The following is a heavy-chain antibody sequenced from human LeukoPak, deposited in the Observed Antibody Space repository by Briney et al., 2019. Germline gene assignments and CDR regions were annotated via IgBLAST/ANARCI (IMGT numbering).Heavy chain of an antibody. D-gene: IGHD2-2*01. J-gene: IGHJ5*02. CDR3: ATSRYCSTTSCYGWFDP. CDR2: ISYDGSNK. V-gene: IGHV3-30*03. CDR1: GFTFSSYG. Sequence: GGSLRLSCAASGFTFSSYGMHWVRQAPGKGLEWVAVISYDGSNKYYADSVKGRFTISRDNSKNTLYLQMNSLRAEDTAVYYCATSRYCSTTSCYGWFDPWGQGTLVTVSS.